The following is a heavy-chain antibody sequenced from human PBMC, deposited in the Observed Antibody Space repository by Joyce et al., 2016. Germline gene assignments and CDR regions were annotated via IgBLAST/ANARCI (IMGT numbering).Heavy chain of an antibody. CDR1: GGSFSGYY. CDR2: INYSGST. J-gene: IGHJ4*02. D-gene: IGHD3-22*01. V-gene: IGHV4-34*01. Sequence: QVQLQQWGAGLLKPSETLSLTCAVYGGSFSGYYWGWIRQSPGKGRAWIGEINYSGSTNYNPSLKSRVTISVDRSKKQFSLKLRSVTAADTAVYYCARDYYDSRGYHQYYFDYWGQGTLVTVSS. CDR3: ARDYYDSRGYHQYYFDY.